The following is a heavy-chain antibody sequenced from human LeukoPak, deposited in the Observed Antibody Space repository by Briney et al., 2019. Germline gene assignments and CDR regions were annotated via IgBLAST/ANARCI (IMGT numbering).Heavy chain of an antibody. CDR1: GGSIISYY. J-gene: IGHJ6*03. CDR3: ARLKFYDSTGYTPGYYMDV. Sequence: PSETLSLTCTVSGGSIISYYWSWVRQSAGKGLEWIGRIYPSGSTEYNTSLKSRVIMSVDMSKKQFSLKLTSVTAADTAVYYCARLKFYDSTGYTPGYYMDVWGKGTTVTVSS. V-gene: IGHV4-4*07. CDR2: IYPSGST. D-gene: IGHD3-22*01.